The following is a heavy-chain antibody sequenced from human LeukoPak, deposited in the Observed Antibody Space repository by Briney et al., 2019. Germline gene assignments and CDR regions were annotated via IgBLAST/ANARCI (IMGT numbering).Heavy chain of an antibody. CDR2: ISGSGGIR. J-gene: IGHJ1*01. CDR3: AKDGAGSTRVEYFQH. CDR1: GITFSSYA. V-gene: IGHV3-23*01. D-gene: IGHD1-7*01. Sequence: GWSLRLSCAASGITFSSYAMSWVRQAPGKGLEWVSGISGSGGIRYYADSVKGRFTISRDNSKNTMNLQMNSLTAEDTAIYYCAKDGAGSTRVEYFQHWGQGTLVTVSS.